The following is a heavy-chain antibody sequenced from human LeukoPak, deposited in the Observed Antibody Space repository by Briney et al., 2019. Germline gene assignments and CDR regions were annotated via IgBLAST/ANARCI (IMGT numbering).Heavy chain of an antibody. V-gene: IGHV3-30-3*01. CDR3: ARLVDTPMV. Sequence: GRSLRLACAASGFTFSSYAMHWVRQAPGKGLEWVAVISYDGSNKYYADSVKGRFTISRDNSKNTLYLQMNSLRAEDTAVYYCARLVDTPMVWGQGTLVTVSS. CDR1: GFTFSSYA. J-gene: IGHJ4*02. D-gene: IGHD5-18*01. CDR2: ISYDGSNK.